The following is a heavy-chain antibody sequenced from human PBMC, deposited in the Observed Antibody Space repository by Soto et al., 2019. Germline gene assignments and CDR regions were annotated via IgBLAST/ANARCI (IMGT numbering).Heavy chain of an antibody. CDR2: TYWNNDN. J-gene: IGHJ4*02. Sequence: QITLKESGPTLVKPTQTLTLTCTFSGFSLSTTGMGVGWIRQPPGKALEWLALTYWNNDNRYSPSLKSRLSIPWDTSKLQVVLTLTNMSPVDTATYFCVHRRKIYDSVWGDCRYVCFDYWGQGSLVTVAS. V-gene: IGHV2-5*01. D-gene: IGHD3-16*02. CDR1: GFSLSTTGMG. CDR3: VHRRKIYDSVWGDCRYVCFDY.